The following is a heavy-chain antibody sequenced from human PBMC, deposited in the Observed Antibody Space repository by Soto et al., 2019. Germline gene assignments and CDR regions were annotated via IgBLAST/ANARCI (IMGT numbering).Heavy chain of an antibody. CDR3: AREVEGYHTADY. Sequence: GGYLRLSCAASGLNFSDYYMSWIRKAPGKGLEWVSYISSSSSYTNYADSVKGRFTISRDNAKNSLYLQMNSLRAEDTAVYYCAREVEGYHTADYWGQGTLVTVSS. J-gene: IGHJ4*02. CDR1: GLNFSDYY. CDR2: ISSSSSYT. V-gene: IGHV3-11*06. D-gene: IGHD5-18*01.